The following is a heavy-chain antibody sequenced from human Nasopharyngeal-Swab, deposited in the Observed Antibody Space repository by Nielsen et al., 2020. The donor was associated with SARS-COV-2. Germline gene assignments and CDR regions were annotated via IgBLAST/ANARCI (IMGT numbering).Heavy chain of an antibody. V-gene: IGHV4-39*01. CDR3: AKSPPRGWGYYYYMDV. D-gene: IGHD6-19*01. Sequence: WIRQPPGKGLEWIGSIYYSGSTNYNPSLKSRVTISVDTSKNQFSLKLSSVTAADTAVYYCAKSPPRGWGYYYYMDVWGKGTTVTVSS. CDR2: IYYSGST. J-gene: IGHJ6*03.